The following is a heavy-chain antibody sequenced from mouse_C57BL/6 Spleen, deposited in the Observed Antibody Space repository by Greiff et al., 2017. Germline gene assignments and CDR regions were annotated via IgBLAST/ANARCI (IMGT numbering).Heavy chain of an antibody. CDR2: INPSTGGT. V-gene: IGHV1-42*01. CDR1: GYSFTGYY. J-gene: IGHJ4*01. D-gene: IGHD2-5*01. Sequence: VQLQQSGPELVKPGASVKISCKASGYSFTGYYMNWVKQSPEKSLEWIGEINPSTGGTTYNQKFKAKATLTVDKSSSTAYMQLKSLTSEDSAVYYGARRAYYSNYGYAMDYWGQGTSVTVSS. CDR3: ARRAYYSNYGYAMDY.